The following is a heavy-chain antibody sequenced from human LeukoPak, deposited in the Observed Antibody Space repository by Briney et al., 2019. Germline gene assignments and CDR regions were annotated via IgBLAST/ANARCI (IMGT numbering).Heavy chain of an antibody. CDR2: IYTSGST. Sequence: SETLSLTCTVSGGSISSYYWSWIRQPAGKGLEWIGRIYTSGSTNYNPSLKSRVTMSVDTSKNQFSLKLSSVTAADTAVYYCARVHDYGGYGTFDYWGQGTLVTVSS. CDR3: ARVHDYGGYGTFDY. CDR1: GGSISSYY. J-gene: IGHJ4*02. V-gene: IGHV4-4*07. D-gene: IGHD4-17*01.